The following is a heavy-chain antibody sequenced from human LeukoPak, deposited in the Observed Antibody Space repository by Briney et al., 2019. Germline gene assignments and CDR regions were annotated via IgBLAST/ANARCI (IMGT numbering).Heavy chain of an antibody. CDR3: ARGINHSSGYGS. V-gene: IGHV4-34*01. CDR2: INHSGST. CDR1: GGSFSGYY. D-gene: IGHD3-22*01. Sequence: PSETLSLTCAVYGGSFSGYYWSWIRQPPGKGLEWIGEINHSGSTNYNPSLKSRVTISVDTSKNQFSLKLSSVTAADTAVYYCARGINHSSGYGSWGQGTLVTVSS. J-gene: IGHJ5*02.